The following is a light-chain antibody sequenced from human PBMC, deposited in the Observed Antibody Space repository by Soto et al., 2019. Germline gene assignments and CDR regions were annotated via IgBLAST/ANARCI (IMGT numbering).Light chain of an antibody. V-gene: IGLV2-14*01. J-gene: IGLJ2*01. Sequence: QSALTQPASVSGSPGQSITISCTGTSSDVGGYNFVSWYQQHPGKAPELMIYDVNNWPSGVSNRFSGSKSDNTASLTISGLQSEDEADYYCSSYTDSSTLVVFGGGTKLTVL. CDR3: SSYTDSSTLVV. CDR2: DVN. CDR1: SSDVGGYNF.